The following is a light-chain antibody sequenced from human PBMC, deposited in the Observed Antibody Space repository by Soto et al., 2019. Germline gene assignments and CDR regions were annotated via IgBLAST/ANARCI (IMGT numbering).Light chain of an antibody. CDR3: QSYNSWPPRYA. CDR1: QSVSRA. CDR2: DSS. Sequence: DIVLTQSPATLSVSPGESASLSCRASQSVSRALAWYQHVPGQAPRLLIYDSSTRATGAPARFSGSGSVTRFTLTISSLQSEDFAVYYCQSYNSWPPRYAFGQGTKLE. V-gene: IGKV3-15*01. J-gene: IGKJ2*01.